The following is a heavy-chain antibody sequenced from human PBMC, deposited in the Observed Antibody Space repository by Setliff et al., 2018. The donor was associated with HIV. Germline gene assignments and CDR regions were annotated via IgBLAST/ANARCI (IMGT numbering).Heavy chain of an antibody. Sequence: SETLSLTCTVSGDSISSNNYYWAWIRQSPGKGLEWIGYIYYTGDTYYRSSLESRVTISVDTSNNQFSLRLKSVTAADTAVYFCARVRRDGNSFDDWGQGTLVTVSS. V-gene: IGHV4-30-4*08. J-gene: IGHJ4*02. CDR3: ARVRRDGNSFDD. CDR1: GDSISSNNYY. CDR2: IYYTGDT. D-gene: IGHD4-4*01.